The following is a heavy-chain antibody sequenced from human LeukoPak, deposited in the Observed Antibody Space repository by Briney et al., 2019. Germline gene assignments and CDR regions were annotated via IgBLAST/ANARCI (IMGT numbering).Heavy chain of an antibody. CDR2: ISGSGSGGST. Sequence: GGSLRLSCAASGFTFSSSAMSWVRQAPGKGLEWVSNISGSGSGGSTYYADSVKGRFTISRDNSKNTLYLQMNSLRAEDTAVYYCARGLRCCSSTSCYGLPYYYMDVWGKGTTVTVSS. D-gene: IGHD2-2*01. CDR3: ARGLRCCSSTSCYGLPYYYMDV. J-gene: IGHJ6*03. CDR1: GFTFSSSA. V-gene: IGHV3-23*01.